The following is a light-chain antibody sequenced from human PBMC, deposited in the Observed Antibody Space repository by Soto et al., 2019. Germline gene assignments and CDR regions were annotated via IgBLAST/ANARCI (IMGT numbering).Light chain of an antibody. J-gene: IGLJ3*02. CDR1: SSDVGGYKY. CDR3: SSYTSIGTVK. V-gene: IGLV2-14*03. CDR2: DVR. Sequence: QSALTQPASVSGSPGQSITISCTGTSSDVGGYKYVSWYQQHPGKAPKLMIYDVRNRPSGVSDRFSGSKSGNTASLTISGLQAEDEADYYCSSYTSIGTVKFGGGTKVTVL.